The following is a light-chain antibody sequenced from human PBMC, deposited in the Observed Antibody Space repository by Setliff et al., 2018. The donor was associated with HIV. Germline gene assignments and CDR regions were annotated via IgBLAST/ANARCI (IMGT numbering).Light chain of an antibody. CDR2: NYY. CDR1: SSNIGGNT. V-gene: IGLV1-44*01. J-gene: IGLJ1*01. Sequence: QSALTQPPSASGTPGQGVTISCSGGSSNIGGNTVHWYQHLPGTAPKLLIYNYYLRPSGVPDRFSGSKSGTSASLAISGLQSEDEGDYYCEAWDDSLNGHVFGTGTKVTVL. CDR3: EAWDDSLNGHV.